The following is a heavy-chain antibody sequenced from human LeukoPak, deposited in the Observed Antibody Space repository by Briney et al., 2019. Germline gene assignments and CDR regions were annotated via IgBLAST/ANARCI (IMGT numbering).Heavy chain of an antibody. CDR2: IIQDGSAR. CDR3: AIDLFSCTSTSCYVS. D-gene: IGHD2-2*01. V-gene: IGHV3-7*01. CDR1: GFTFSNSW. J-gene: IGHJ5*02. Sequence: PGGSLRLSCAASGFTFSNSWMSWVRQAAGKWREWGANIIQDGSARYYVDSVKGRVTISRDNADNSLYLQMNSLRAEDTAVYYCAIDLFSCTSTSCYVSWGRGTMVTVSS.